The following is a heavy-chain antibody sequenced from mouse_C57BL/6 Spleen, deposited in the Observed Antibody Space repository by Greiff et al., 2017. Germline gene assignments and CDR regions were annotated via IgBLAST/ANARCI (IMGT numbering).Heavy chain of an antibody. V-gene: IGHV5-6*01. CDR1: GFTFSSYG. CDR2: ISSGGSYT. Sequence: EVQLVESGGDLVKPGGSLKLSCAASGFTFSSYGMSWVSQTPDKRLEWVATISSGGSYTDYPDSLKGRVTISTDNAKNTLYLQMSSLKSEDTAMYYCARGDGSPYYVGCWGKGTTLTVSS. CDR3: ARGDGSPYYVGC. D-gene: IGHD1-1*01. J-gene: IGHJ2*01.